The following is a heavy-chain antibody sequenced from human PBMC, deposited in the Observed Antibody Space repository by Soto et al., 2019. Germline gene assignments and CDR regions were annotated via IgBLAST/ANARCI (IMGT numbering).Heavy chain of an antibody. CDR2: IIPIFGTA. J-gene: IGHJ6*02. CDR3: ARTLGYCSSTSCYVLQTNAYGMDV. CDR1: GGTFSSYA. V-gene: IGHV1-69*13. Sequence: GASVKISCKASGGTFSSYAISWVRQAPGQGLEWMGGIIPIFGTANYAQKFQGRVTITANESTSTAYMELSSLRSEDTAVYYCARTLGYCSSTSCYVLQTNAYGMDVWGQGTKVTVSS. D-gene: IGHD2-2*01.